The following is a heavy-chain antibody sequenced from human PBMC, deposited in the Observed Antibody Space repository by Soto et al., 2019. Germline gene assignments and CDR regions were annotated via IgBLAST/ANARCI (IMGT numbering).Heavy chain of an antibody. Sequence: ASVKVSCKASGYTFTSYYMHWVRQAPGQGLEWMGIINPSGGSTSYAQKFQGRVTMTRDTSTSTAYMELRSLRSDDTAVYYCARDAPPEDYWGQGTLVTVSS. CDR3: ARDAPPEDY. CDR2: INPSGGST. J-gene: IGHJ4*02. CDR1: GYTFTSYY. V-gene: IGHV1-46*01.